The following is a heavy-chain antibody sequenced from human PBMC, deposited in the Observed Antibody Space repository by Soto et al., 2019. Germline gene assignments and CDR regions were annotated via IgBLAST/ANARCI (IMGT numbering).Heavy chain of an antibody. CDR1: GYTFSSYD. Sequence: ASVKVSCKASGYTFSSYDINWVQQATGQGLEWMGRLNPNSGDTGYAQKFQGRVTLTRNTSINTAYIELSSLTSDDTAVYYCATSGGGWYLYWGQGTLVTVSS. D-gene: IGHD6-19*01. V-gene: IGHV1-8*01. CDR2: LNPNSGDT. CDR3: ATSGGGWYLY. J-gene: IGHJ4*02.